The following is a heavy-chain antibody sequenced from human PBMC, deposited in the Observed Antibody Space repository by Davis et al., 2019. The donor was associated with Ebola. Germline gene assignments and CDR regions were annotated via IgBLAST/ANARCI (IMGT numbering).Heavy chain of an antibody. Sequence: GESLKISCAASGFTFTNAWMSWVRQAPGKGLEWVGRIKSKTDGGTTDYAAPVKGRFAMSRDDSKNTLYLQMSSLKIDDTAVYYCTTLSTVTTMYFDLWGRGTLVTVSS. CDR2: IKSKTDGGTT. CDR3: TTLSTVTTMYFDL. CDR1: GFTFTNAW. V-gene: IGHV3-15*01. D-gene: IGHD4-17*01. J-gene: IGHJ2*01.